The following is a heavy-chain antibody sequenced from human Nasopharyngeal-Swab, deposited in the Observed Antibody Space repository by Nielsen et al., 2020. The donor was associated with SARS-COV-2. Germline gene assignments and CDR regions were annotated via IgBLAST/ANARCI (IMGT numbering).Heavy chain of an antibody. CDR1: GSTFTNYG. Sequence: ASVKVSCKASGSTFTNYGISWVRQAPGEGLEWMGWSSVYNGNTNYGQRVQGRVTMTTDTSTNTAYMELRSLRSDDTAVYYCASSSSGYSSSWYYYYYMDVWGKGTTVTVSS. CDR3: ASSSSGYSSSWYYYYYMDV. V-gene: IGHV1-18*01. CDR2: SSVYNGNT. J-gene: IGHJ6*03. D-gene: IGHD6-13*01.